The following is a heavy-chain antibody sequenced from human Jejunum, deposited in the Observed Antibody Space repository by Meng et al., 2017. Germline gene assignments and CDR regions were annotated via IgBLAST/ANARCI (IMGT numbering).Heavy chain of an antibody. CDR3: ARAIRERYFDS. V-gene: IGHV4-4*02. CDR1: GVSTTAPFY. Sequence: QVQLHASGPGLWKRFGTLSLPCTVSGVSTTAPFYWTWIRHAPGKGLEWIGEVWPSGATYYNPSLSSRITISIDTSNNQFSLEVAFLTAADTAVYYCARAIRERYFDSWGQGTLVTVSS. CDR2: VWPSGAT. D-gene: IGHD1-14*01. J-gene: IGHJ4*02.